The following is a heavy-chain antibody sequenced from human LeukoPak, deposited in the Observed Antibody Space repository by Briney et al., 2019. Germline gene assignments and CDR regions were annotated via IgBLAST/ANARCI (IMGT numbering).Heavy chain of an antibody. D-gene: IGHD3-3*01. Sequence: GGSLRLSCAASGFTFGNYWMHWVRQAPGKGLVWVSRINTDGSSTSYADSVKGRFTISRDNAKNTLYLQMNSLRAEDTAVYYCARGQSRTIFGVVDWFDPWGQGTLVTVSS. V-gene: IGHV3-74*01. CDR2: INTDGSST. J-gene: IGHJ5*02. CDR3: ARGQSRTIFGVVDWFDP. CDR1: GFTFGNYW.